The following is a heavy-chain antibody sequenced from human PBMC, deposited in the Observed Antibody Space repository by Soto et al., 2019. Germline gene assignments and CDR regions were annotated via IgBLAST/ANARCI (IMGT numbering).Heavy chain of an antibody. CDR3: TSPVYVYYYDSSGYPTGY. CDR1: GFTFSGSA. CDR2: IRSKANSYAT. V-gene: IGHV3-73*01. D-gene: IGHD3-22*01. Sequence: GGSLRLSCAASGFTFSGSAMHWVRQASGKGLEWVGRIRSKANSYATAYAASVKGRFTISRDDSKNTAYLQTNSLKTEDTAVYYCTSPVYVYYYDSSGYPTGYWGQGTLVTVSS. J-gene: IGHJ4*02.